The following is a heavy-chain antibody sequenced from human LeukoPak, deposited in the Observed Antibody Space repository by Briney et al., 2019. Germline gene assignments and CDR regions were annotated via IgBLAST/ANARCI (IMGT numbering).Heavy chain of an antibody. J-gene: IGHJ4*02. CDR2: IYSGGST. Sequence: GGSLRLACAASGFTVSSNYMSWVRQAPGKGLEWVSVIYSGGSTYYADSVKGRFTISRDNSKNTLYLQMNSLRAEDTAVYYCASMRGGYTPYDYWGQGTLVTVSS. D-gene: IGHD5-12*01. V-gene: IGHV3-66*02. CDR1: GFTVSSNY. CDR3: ASMRGGYTPYDY.